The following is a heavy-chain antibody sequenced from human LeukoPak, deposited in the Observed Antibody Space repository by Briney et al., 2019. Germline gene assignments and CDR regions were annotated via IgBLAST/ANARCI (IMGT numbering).Heavy chain of an antibody. Sequence: GGTLRLSCAASGFTFSGYSMNWVRQGPGKGLKWVSSLSSSSSYIYYADSVKGRFTISRDNAKSSLYLQMNSLRAEDTAVYYCARYSTTVTSYFDSWGQGTLVTVSS. CDR1: GFTFSGYS. CDR3: ARYSTTVTSYFDS. CDR2: LSSSSSYI. V-gene: IGHV3-21*01. D-gene: IGHD4-17*01. J-gene: IGHJ4*02.